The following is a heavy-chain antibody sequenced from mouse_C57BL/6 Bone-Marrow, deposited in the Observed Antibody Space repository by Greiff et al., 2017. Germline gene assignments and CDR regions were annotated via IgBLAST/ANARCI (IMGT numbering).Heavy chain of an antibody. CDR2: ISSGGSYT. CDR1: GFTFSSYG. Sequence: EVQRVESGGDLVKPGGSLKLSCAASGFTFSSYGMSWVRQTPDKRLEWVATISSGGSYTYYPDSVKGRFTISRDNAKNTLYLQMSSLKSEDTAMYYCARLGTTVVHNYFDYWGQGTTLTVSS. V-gene: IGHV5-6*01. D-gene: IGHD1-1*01. J-gene: IGHJ2*01. CDR3: ARLGTTVVHNYFDY.